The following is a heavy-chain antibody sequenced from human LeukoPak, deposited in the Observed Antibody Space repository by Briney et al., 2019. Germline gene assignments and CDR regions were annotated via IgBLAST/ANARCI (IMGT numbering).Heavy chain of an antibody. Sequence: GGSLRLSCAASGFTFSSYGMSWVRQAPGKGLEWVSSISRSGGSTHYADSVKGRFTISRDNSKNMLSLQMNSLRAEDTAVYYCARRSGIAVAGAFDYWGQGTLVTVSS. CDR2: ISRSGGST. CDR1: GFTFSSYG. D-gene: IGHD6-19*01. J-gene: IGHJ4*02. V-gene: IGHV3-23*01. CDR3: ARRSGIAVAGAFDY.